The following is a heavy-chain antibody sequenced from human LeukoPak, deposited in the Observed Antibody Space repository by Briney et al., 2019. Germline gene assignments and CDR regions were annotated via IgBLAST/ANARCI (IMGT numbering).Heavy chain of an antibody. CDR1: GFTFSTYW. V-gene: IGHV3-7*01. Sequence: GSLRLSCAASGFTFSTYWMSWVRQAPGKGLELVANIKQDGSEKYYVDSVKGRFTISRDNAKNSLYLQVNSLRAEDTAVYYCARNQRRLDYWGQGTLVTVSS. CDR2: IKQDGSEK. J-gene: IGHJ4*02. D-gene: IGHD1-14*01. CDR3: ARNQRRLDY.